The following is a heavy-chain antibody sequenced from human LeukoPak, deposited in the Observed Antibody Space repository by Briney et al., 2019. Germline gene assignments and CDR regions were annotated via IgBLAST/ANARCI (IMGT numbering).Heavy chain of an antibody. Sequence: PGGSLRLSCAAAGFTFSSYWMSWVRQAPGKGLEWVANIKQDGSEKYYVDSVKGRFTISRDNAKNSLYLQVNSLRAEDTAVYYCARDTSVTRIAAALDYWGQGTLVTVSS. J-gene: IGHJ4*02. CDR1: GFTFSSYW. CDR3: ARDTSVTRIAAALDY. CDR2: IKQDGSEK. D-gene: IGHD6-13*01. V-gene: IGHV3-7*01.